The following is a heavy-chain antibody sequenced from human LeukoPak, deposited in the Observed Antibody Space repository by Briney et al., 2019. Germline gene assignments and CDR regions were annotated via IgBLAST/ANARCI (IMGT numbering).Heavy chain of an antibody. CDR3: ARVFRSPPKDYDSSGYDFDY. Sequence: GASVKVSCKASGYTLTSYHMKWVRQATGQGLEWMGWLNPKSDYTGYTQKVQGRVTMTTDTSTSTAYMELRSLRSDDTAVYYCARVFRSPPKDYDSSGYDFDYWGQGTLVTVSS. CDR2: LNPKSDYT. D-gene: IGHD3-22*01. CDR1: GYTLTSYH. J-gene: IGHJ4*02. V-gene: IGHV1-8*01.